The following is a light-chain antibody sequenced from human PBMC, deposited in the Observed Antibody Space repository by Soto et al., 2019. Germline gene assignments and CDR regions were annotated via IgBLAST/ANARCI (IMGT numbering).Light chain of an antibody. J-gene: IGLJ2*01. V-gene: IGLV2-23*03. CDR1: SSDVGSHNI. CDR3: CSYAGSSTFVV. Sequence: QSALTQPASVSGSPGQSITISCTGTSSDVGSHNIVYWYQQHPGKAPKLMIYEGSKRPSGISNRFSASKSGITASLTISGLQAEDEADYYCCSYAGSSTFVVFGGGTKLTVL. CDR2: EGS.